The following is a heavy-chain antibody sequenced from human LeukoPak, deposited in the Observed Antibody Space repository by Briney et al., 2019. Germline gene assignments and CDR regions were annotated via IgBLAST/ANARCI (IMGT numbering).Heavy chain of an antibody. D-gene: IGHD5/OR15-5a*01. J-gene: IGHJ4*02. CDR3: ARVAHDLYPYYFDY. V-gene: IGHV4-38-2*02. Sequence: SETLSLTCTVSGYSISSGYYWGWIRQPPGKGLEWIGSIYHSGSTYYNPSLKSRVTISVDTSKNQFSLKLSSVTAADTAVYYCARVAHDLYPYYFDYWGQGTRVTVSS. CDR1: GYSISSGYY. CDR2: IYHSGST.